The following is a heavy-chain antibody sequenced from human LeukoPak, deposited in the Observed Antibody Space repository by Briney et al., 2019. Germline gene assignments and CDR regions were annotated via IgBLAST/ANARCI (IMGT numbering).Heavy chain of an antibody. D-gene: IGHD2-2*01. CDR3: ARDEGYCTITTCYRNCFDP. Sequence: GASVKVSCKASGYTFTNHGISWVRQAPGQGLEWMGWISTYYGNTNYAQKLQGRVTMTTDTSTSTAFMELRSLRSDDTAVYYCARDEGYCTITTCYRNCFDPWGQGTLVTVSS. CDR1: GYTFTNHG. J-gene: IGHJ5*02. CDR2: ISTYYGNT. V-gene: IGHV1-18*01.